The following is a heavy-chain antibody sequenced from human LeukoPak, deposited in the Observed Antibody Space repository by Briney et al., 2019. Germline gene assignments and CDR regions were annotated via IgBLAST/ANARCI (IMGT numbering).Heavy chain of an antibody. Sequence: SETLSLTCTVSGGSTSSGSYYWSWIRQPAGKGLEWIGRIYPSGSTNYNPSLKSRVTISVDTSKNQFSLKLSSVTAADTAVYFCARETNGYYDHWGQGTLVTVTS. CDR2: IYPSGST. D-gene: IGHD3-22*01. V-gene: IGHV4-61*02. CDR3: ARETNGYYDH. J-gene: IGHJ4*02. CDR1: GGSTSSGSYY.